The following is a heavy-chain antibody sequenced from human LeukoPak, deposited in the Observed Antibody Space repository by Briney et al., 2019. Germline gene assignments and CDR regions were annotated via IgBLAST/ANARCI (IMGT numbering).Heavy chain of an antibody. Sequence: GGSLRLSCAASGFTFSDYYMSWIRQAPGKGLEWVSYISSSGSTIYYADSVKGRFTISRDNAKNSLYLQMNSLRAEDPAVYYCSRSAYYDGSGNYYDYWGQGTLVTVSS. V-gene: IGHV3-11*04. D-gene: IGHD3-22*01. J-gene: IGHJ4*02. CDR3: SRSAYYDGSGNYYDY. CDR2: ISSSGSTI. CDR1: GFTFSDYY.